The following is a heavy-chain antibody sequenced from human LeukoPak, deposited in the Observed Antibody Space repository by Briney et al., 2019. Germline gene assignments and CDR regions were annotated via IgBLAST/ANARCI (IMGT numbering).Heavy chain of an antibody. V-gene: IGHV3-7*01. J-gene: IGHJ1*01. CDR3: ARDSPGYGAYVS. CDR1: GFTLSTYW. D-gene: IGHD5-12*01. Sequence: GGSLRLSCAASGFTLSTYWMTWVRQAPGKGLEWVANIKEDGSRKYYVDSVKGRFTISRDNAKNSLYLQMDSLTAEDTAVYYCARDSPGYGAYVSWGQGALVSVSS. CDR2: IKEDGSRK.